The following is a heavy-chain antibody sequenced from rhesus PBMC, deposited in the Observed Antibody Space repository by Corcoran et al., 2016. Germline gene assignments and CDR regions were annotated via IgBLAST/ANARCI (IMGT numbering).Heavy chain of an antibody. J-gene: IGHJ4*01. CDR2: SDGNTSGT. V-gene: IGHV4-81*01. Sequence: QVQLQESGPGLVKPSETLSLTCTVSGGSISGYYWSWTPPPPGKELEWIGTSDGNTSGTSYTPSLTSRVTCSKDASKNQFSLTLSSVTAADTAVYYCARIRGGWYYFDYWGQGVLVTVSS. D-gene: IGHD6-31*01. CDR3: ARIRGGWYYFDY. CDR1: GGSISGYY.